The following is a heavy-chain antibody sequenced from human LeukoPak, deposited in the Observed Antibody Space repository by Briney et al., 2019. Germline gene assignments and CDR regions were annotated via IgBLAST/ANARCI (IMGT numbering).Heavy chain of an antibody. CDR2: IYYSGST. J-gene: IGHJ4*02. V-gene: IGHV4-39*01. CDR3: ARAGGILTGYVDY. CDR1: GGSISSSSYH. Sequence: SETLSLTCTVSGGSISSSSYHWGWIRQPPGKGLEWIGSIYYSGSTYYNPSLKSRVTISVDTSKNQFSLKLSSVTAADTAVYYCARAGGILTGYVDYWGQGTLVTVSS. D-gene: IGHD3-9*01.